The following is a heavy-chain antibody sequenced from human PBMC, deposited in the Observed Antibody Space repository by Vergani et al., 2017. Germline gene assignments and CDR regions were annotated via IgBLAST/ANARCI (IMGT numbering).Heavy chain of an antibody. V-gene: IGHV1-8*01. J-gene: IGHJ6*03. D-gene: IGHD6-6*01. CDR2: MNPNSGNT. CDR3: ARGRISGSSRPRKHYYYYMDV. CDR1: GYTFTSYD. Sequence: QVQLVQSGAEVKKPGASVKVSCKASGYTFTSYDINWVRQATGQGLEWMGWMNPNSGNTGYAQKFQGRVTMTRNTSISTAYMELSSLGSEDTAVYYCARGRISGSSRPRKHYYYYMDVWGKGTTVTVSS.